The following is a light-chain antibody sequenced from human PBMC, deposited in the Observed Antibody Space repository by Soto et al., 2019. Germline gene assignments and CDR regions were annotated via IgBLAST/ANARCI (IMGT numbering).Light chain of an antibody. CDR3: GADHGSGSNFVLGV. CDR1: SGYSNYK. V-gene: IGLV9-49*01. CDR2: VGTGGIVG. Sequence: QSVLTQPPSASASLGASVTLTCTLSSGYSNYKVDWYQQRPGKGPRFVMRVGTGGIVGSKGDGIPDRFSVLGSGLNRYLTIKNIQEEDESDYHCGADHGSGSNFVLGVFGGGTQLTVL. J-gene: IGLJ2*01.